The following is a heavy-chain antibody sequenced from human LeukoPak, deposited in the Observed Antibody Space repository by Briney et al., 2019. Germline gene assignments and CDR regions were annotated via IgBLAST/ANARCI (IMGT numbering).Heavy chain of an antibody. J-gene: IGHJ6*02. CDR3: AKARGYCSGGSCYSGYYYGMDV. CDR2: IIVSGGST. V-gene: IGHV3-23*01. CDR1: GFTFSSYA. D-gene: IGHD2-15*01. Sequence: GGSLRLSCAASGFTFSSYAMSWVRQAPGKGLEWVSAIIVSGGSTYYADSVKGRFTISRDNSKNTLYLQMNSLRAEDTAVYYCAKARGYCSGGSCYSGYYYGMDVWGQGTTVTVSS.